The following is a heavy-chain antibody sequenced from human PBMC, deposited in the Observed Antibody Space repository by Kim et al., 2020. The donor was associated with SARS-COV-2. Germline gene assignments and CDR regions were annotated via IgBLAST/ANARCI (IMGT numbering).Heavy chain of an antibody. J-gene: IGHJ6*02. Sequence: RFTISRDNSKNTLYLQMNSLRAEDTAVYYCANFITMVRGAKTYYYYGMDVWGQGTTVTVSS. V-gene: IGHV3-23*01. CDR3: ANFITMVRGAKTYYYYGMDV. D-gene: IGHD3-10*01.